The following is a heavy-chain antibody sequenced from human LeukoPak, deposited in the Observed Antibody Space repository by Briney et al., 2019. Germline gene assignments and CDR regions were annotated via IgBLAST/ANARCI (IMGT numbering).Heavy chain of an antibody. CDR3: VRDATGLTN. Sequence: PGGTLGLSCVASGFTFRGHWMNWVRQAPGQGMEWVANINTDGSGKYHVDSVQGRFTISRDNAKNSLYLQMNSLRAEDTAVYYCVRDATGLTNWGQGTLVTVSS. CDR2: INTDGSGK. D-gene: IGHD4-11*01. J-gene: IGHJ4*02. V-gene: IGHV3-7*01. CDR1: GFTFRGHW.